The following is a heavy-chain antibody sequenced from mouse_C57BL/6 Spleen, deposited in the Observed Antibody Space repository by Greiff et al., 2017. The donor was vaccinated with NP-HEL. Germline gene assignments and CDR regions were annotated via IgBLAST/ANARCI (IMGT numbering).Heavy chain of an antibody. CDR2: IISGGSYT. CDR1: GFTFSSYG. D-gene: IGHD1-1*01. V-gene: IGHV5-6*01. Sequence: EVKLVESGGDLVKPGGSLKLSCAASGFTFSSYGMSWVRQTPDKRLEWVATIISGGSYTYYPDSVKGRFTISRDNAKNTLYLQMSSLKSEDTTMYYCARLGSSYDWGQGTTLTVSS. J-gene: IGHJ2*01. CDR3: ARLGSSYD.